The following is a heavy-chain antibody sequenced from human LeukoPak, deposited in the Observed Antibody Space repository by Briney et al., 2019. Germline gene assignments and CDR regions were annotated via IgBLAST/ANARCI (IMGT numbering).Heavy chain of an antibody. CDR2: IYYSGST. Sequence: SEALSLTCTVSGGSISSYYWSWIRQPPGKGLEWIGYIYYSGSTNYNPSLKSRVTISVDTSKNQFSLKLSSVTAADTAVYYCAKGIAAAPMDVWGQGTTVTVSS. V-gene: IGHV4-59*01. CDR3: AKGIAAAPMDV. D-gene: IGHD6-13*01. CDR1: GGSISSYY. J-gene: IGHJ6*02.